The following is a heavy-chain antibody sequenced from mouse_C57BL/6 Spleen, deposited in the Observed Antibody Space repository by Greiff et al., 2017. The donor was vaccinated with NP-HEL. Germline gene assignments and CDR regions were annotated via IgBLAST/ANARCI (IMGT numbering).Heavy chain of an antibody. D-gene: IGHD1-3*01. CDR3: ALTCPWFAC. V-gene: IGHV1-64*01. Sequence: QVHVKQPGAELVKPGASVKLSCKASGYTFTSYWMHWVKQRPGQGLEWIGMIHPNSGSTNYNEKFKSKATLTVDKSSSTAYMQLSSLTSEDSAVYYCALTCPWFACWGQGALVTVSA. CDR2: IHPNSGST. J-gene: IGHJ3*01. CDR1: GYTFTSYW.